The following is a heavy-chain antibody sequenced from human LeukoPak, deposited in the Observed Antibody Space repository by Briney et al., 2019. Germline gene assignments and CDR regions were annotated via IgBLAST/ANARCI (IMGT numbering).Heavy chain of an antibody. V-gene: IGHV4-59*01. CDR2: IYYSGST. D-gene: IGHD3-10*01. Sequence: SETLSLTCTVSGGSIGSYHWSWIRQPPGKGLGWIGYIYYSGSTNHNPSLKSRVTISVDTSKNQFSLKLSSVTAADTAVYFCARAYYYGSGSYAFDIWGQGTMVTVSS. J-gene: IGHJ3*02. CDR1: GGSIGSYH. CDR3: ARAYYYGSGSYAFDI.